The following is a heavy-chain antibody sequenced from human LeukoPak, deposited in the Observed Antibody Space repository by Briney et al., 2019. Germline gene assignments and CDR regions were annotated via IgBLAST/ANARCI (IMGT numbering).Heavy chain of an antibody. CDR3: AKGSSSWQYNWFDP. J-gene: IGHJ5*02. V-gene: IGHV3-23*01. D-gene: IGHD6-13*01. CDR2: ISAGGGST. Sequence: PGGSLRLSCAASGFTFSSYAMSWVRQAPGKGLEWVSAISAGGGSTYYADSVKGRFTISRDNSKNTLYLQINSLRAEDTAIYYCAKGSSSWQYNWFDPWGQGTLVTVSS. CDR1: GFTFSSYA.